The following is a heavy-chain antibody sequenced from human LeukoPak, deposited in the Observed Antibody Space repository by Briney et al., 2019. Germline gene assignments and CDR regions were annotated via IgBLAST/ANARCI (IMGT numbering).Heavy chain of an antibody. D-gene: IGHD5-24*01. CDR2: IDGSSTTI. J-gene: IGHJ4*02. CDR3: ATFGRDGYKGFF. CDR1: GFTFNKYS. V-gene: IGHV3-48*04. Sequence: PGESLRLSCAASGFTFNKYSMSWVRQAPGKGLEWISYIDGSSTTIYYADSVKGRFTTSRDNAKNSVFLHMNGLRAEDTAVYYCATFGRDGYKGFFWGQGTLVTVSS.